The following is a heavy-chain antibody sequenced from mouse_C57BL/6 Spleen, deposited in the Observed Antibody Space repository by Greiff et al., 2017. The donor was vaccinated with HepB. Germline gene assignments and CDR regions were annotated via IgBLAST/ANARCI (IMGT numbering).Heavy chain of an antibody. CDR2: IDPEDGET. CDR3: ARGYYGSSSAWFAY. CDR1: GFNIKDYY. Sequence: EVQLQESGAELVKPGASVKLSCTASGFNIKDYYMHWVKQRTEQGLEWIGRIDPEDGETKYAPKFQGKATITADTSSNTAYLQLSSLRSEEPAVYYCARGYYGSSSAWFAYWGQRTLVTVSA. D-gene: IGHD1-1*01. V-gene: IGHV14-2*01. J-gene: IGHJ3*01.